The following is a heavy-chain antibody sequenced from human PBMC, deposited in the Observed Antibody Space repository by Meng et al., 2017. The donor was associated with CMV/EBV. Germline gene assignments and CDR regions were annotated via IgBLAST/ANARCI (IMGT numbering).Heavy chain of an antibody. V-gene: IGHV3-21*01. D-gene: IGHD3-22*01. CDR3: ARDTITMIASDY. J-gene: IGHJ4*02. Sequence: GESLKISCAASGFTFSSYSMNWVRQAPGKGLEWVLSISSSSSYIYYADSVKGRFTISRDNAKNSLYLQMNSLRAEDTAVYYCARDTITMIASDYWGQGTLVTVSS. CDR2: ISSSSSYI. CDR1: GFTFSSYS.